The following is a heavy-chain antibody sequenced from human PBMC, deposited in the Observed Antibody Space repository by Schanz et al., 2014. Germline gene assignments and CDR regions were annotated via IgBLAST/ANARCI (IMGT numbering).Heavy chain of an antibody. V-gene: IGHV1-2*06. CDR1: GYTFTGYY. CDR3: ASGGELHRVGRHFDL. Sequence: QVQLVQSGAEAKKPGASVTVSCKAFGYTFTGYYIQWVRQAPGQGLEWMGRLNPNSGGTNYPQKLVGRVTMTSDSSISTAYMELTSLRSDDAAVYYCASGGELHRVGRHFDLWGRGTLVTVSS. D-gene: IGHD3-10*01. J-gene: IGHJ2*01. CDR2: LNPNSGGT.